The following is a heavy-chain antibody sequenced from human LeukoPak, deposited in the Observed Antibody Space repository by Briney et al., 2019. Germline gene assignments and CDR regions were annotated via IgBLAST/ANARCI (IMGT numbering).Heavy chain of an antibody. D-gene: IGHD3-3*01. Sequence: PAGSLRLSSAASGFTFSDYYMSWIRQAPGKGLEWVSYISSSGSTIYYADSVKGRFTISRDNAKNSLYLQMNSLRAEDTAVYYCARERITIFGLVRGSFDYWGQGTLVTVSS. CDR1: GFTFSDYY. V-gene: IGHV3-11*01. J-gene: IGHJ4*02. CDR3: ARERITIFGLVRGSFDY. CDR2: ISSSGSTI.